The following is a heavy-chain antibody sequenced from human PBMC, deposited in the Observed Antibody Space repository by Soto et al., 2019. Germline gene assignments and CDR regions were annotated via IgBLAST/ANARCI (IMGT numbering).Heavy chain of an antibody. Sequence: QITLKESGPTLVKPTQTLTLTCTFSGFSISTSGMAVGWIRQPPGKALEWLALIYWDDDKRYSPSLKNRLTITKDTSKNQVVLTMPNVDPVDTATYYCAHTSRLYFDPPNSPYYFDYWGQGTLVTVSS. V-gene: IGHV2-5*02. D-gene: IGHD1-26*01. CDR1: GFSISTSGMA. J-gene: IGHJ4*02. CDR3: AHTSRLYFDPPNSPYYFDY. CDR2: IYWDDDK.